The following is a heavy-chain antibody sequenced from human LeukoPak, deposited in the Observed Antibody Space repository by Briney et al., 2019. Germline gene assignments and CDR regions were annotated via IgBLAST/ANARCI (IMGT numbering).Heavy chain of an antibody. CDR2: ISSSSSYI. V-gene: IGHV3-21*01. J-gene: IGHJ3*02. CDR1: GFTFSSYS. CDR3: ARDSSFYSSSWYANDAFDI. D-gene: IGHD6-13*01. Sequence: GGSLRLSCAASGFTFSSYSMNWVRQAPGKGLEWVSSISSSSSYIYYADSVKGRFTISRDNAKNSLYLQMNSLRAEDTAVYYCARDSSFYSSSWYANDAFDIWGQGTMVTVSS.